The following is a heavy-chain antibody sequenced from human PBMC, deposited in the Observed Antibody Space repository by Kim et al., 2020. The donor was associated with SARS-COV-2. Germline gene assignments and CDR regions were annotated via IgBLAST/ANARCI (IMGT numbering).Heavy chain of an antibody. J-gene: IGHJ4*02. D-gene: IGHD3-10*01. V-gene: IGHV1-69*04. CDR3: ARDDYYGSGSYEAYFDY. Sequence: FQGRVTVPADTSTSTAYMELSSLRSEDTAVYYCARDDYYGSGSYEAYFDYWGQGTLVTVSS.